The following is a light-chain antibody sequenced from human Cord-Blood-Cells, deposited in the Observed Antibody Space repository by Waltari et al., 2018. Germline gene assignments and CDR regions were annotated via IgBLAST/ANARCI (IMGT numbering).Light chain of an antibody. J-gene: IGLJ2*01. CDR1: SSDVGSYNL. Sequence: QSALTQPASVSGSPGRSITISCTGTSSDVGSYNLVSWYQQHPGKAPKLMIYEGSKRPSGVSNRVSGSKSGNTASLTISGLQAEDEADYYCCSYAGSSTHVVFGGGTKLTVL. CDR3: CSYAGSSTHVV. V-gene: IGLV2-23*01. CDR2: EGS.